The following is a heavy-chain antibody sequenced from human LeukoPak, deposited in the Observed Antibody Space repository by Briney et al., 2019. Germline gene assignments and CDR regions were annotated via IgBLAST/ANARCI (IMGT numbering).Heavy chain of an antibody. Sequence: GGSLRLSCAASGFTFDDYAMHWVRQAPGKGLEWVSGISWNSGSIGYADSVKGRFTISRDNAKNSLYLQMNSLRAEDTALYYCAKANYGSGSYYDYYYYGMDVWGQGTTVTVSS. CDR2: ISWNSGSI. J-gene: IGHJ6*02. V-gene: IGHV3-9*01. CDR3: AKANYGSGSYYDYYYYGMDV. D-gene: IGHD3-10*01. CDR1: GFTFDDYA.